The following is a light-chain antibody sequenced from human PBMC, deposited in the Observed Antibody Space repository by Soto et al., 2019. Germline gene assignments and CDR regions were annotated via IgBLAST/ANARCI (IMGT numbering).Light chain of an antibody. CDR1: QSVSSSY. CDR2: GAS. V-gene: IGKV3-20*01. CDR3: HQYGGSPRT. J-gene: IGKJ1*01. Sequence: EIVLMQSPGTLSLSPGERATLSCRASQSVSSSYLAWYQQKPGQAPRLLIYGASSRATGIPDRFSGSGSGTDFTLTISRLEPEDFAVYYCHQYGGSPRTLGQGTKVEIK.